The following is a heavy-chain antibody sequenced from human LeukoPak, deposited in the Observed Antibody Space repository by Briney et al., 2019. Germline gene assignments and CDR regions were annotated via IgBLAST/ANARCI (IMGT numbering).Heavy chain of an antibody. CDR2: IYWNDDK. V-gene: IGHV2-5*01. D-gene: IGHD2-2*01. Sequence: ESGPTLVKPTQTLTLTCTFSGFSLSTSGVGVGWIRQPPGKALEWLALIYWNDDKRYSPSPKSRLTITKDTSKNQVALTMTNMDPVDTATYYCAHSAEGVVVPAAKGTFDYWGQGTLVTVSS. CDR1: GFSLSTSGVG. J-gene: IGHJ4*02. CDR3: AHSAEGVVVPAAKGTFDY.